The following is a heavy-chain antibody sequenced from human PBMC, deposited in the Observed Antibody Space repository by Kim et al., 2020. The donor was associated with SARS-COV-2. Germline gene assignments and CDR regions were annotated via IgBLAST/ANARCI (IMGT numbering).Heavy chain of an antibody. D-gene: IGHD3-22*01. J-gene: IGHJ4*02. Sequence: SETLSLTCTVSGGSINSSSYYWGWIRQPPGKGLEWIGSIYYSGSTYYNPSLKSRVTISVDTSKNQFSLKLSSVTAADTAVYYCASAYYDSSGPFDYWGQGTLVTVSS. CDR2: IYYSGST. V-gene: IGHV4-39*01. CDR3: ASAYYDSSGPFDY. CDR1: GGSINSSSYY.